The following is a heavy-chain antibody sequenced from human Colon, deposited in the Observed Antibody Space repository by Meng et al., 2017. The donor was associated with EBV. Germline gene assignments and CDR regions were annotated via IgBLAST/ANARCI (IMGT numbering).Heavy chain of an antibody. J-gene: IGHJ4*02. Sequence: LKQGGRGLLKPSESRYLTCAGAGGSFSGYYWTWIRQPPGKGLEWIGEITHRGSTNYNPFLKSRVTISVDTSKKQFSLKLTSVTAADTAVYYCASSHSSKVGARRLDYWGQGTLVTVSS. CDR2: ITHRGST. CDR1: GGSFSGYY. V-gene: IGHV4-34*01. CDR3: ASSHSSKVGARRLDY. D-gene: IGHD1-26*01.